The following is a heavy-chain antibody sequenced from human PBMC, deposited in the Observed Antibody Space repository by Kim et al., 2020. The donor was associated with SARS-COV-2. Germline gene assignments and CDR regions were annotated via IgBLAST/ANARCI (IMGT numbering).Heavy chain of an antibody. CDR3: ASWYSSSWDGADY. J-gene: IGHJ4*02. V-gene: IGHV5-51*01. Sequence: GESLKISCNGSGYSFTSYWIGWVRQMPGKGLEWMGIIYPGDPDTRYSPSFQGQVTISADKSISTAYLQWSSLKASDTAMYYCASWYSSSWDGADYWGQGTLVTVSS. D-gene: IGHD6-13*01. CDR1: GYSFTSYW. CDR2: IYPGDPDT.